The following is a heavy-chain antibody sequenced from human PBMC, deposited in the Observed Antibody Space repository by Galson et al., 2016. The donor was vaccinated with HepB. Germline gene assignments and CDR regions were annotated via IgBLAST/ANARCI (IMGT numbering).Heavy chain of an antibody. CDR2: ISAYNGNT. CDR1: GYTFTSYG. V-gene: IGHV1-18*01. J-gene: IGHJ4*02. D-gene: IGHD3-10*01. CDR3: ASDFSGNYGDY. Sequence: SVKVSCKASGYTFTSYGFSWVRQAPGQGLEWMGWISAYNGNTNYAQKFQGRVTMTTDTSTSTAYMELRSLRSDDTAVYYCASDFSGNYGDYWGQGTLVTVSS.